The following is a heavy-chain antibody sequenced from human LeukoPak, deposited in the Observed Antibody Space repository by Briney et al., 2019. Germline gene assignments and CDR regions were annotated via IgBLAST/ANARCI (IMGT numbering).Heavy chain of an antibody. Sequence: SETLSLTCTVSGGSISSYYWSWIRQPPGKGLEWIGYIYYSGSTNYNPSLKSRVTISVDTSKNQFSLKLSSVTAADTAVYYCAGYSSSWYSRAQGWFDPWGQGTLVTVSS. J-gene: IGHJ5*02. V-gene: IGHV4-59*01. CDR3: AGYSSSWYSRAQGWFDP. D-gene: IGHD6-13*01. CDR1: GGSISSYY. CDR2: IYYSGST.